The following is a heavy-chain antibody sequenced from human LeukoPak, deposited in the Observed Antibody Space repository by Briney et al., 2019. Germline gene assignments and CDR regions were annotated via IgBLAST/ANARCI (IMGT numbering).Heavy chain of an antibody. V-gene: IGHV3-53*01. CDR2: IYSGSST. CDR1: GFTVSNNY. Sequence: GGSLRLSCAASGFTVSNNYTNWVRQAPGKGLEWVSVIYSGSSTYYADSVKGRFTISRDSSKNTLYLQMNSLRADDTAVYYCARDLPPDYWGQGTLVTVSS. CDR3: ARDLPPDY. J-gene: IGHJ4*02.